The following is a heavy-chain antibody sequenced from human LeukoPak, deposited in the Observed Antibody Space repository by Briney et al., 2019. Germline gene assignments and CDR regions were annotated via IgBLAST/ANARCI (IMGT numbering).Heavy chain of an antibody. J-gene: IGHJ6*02. D-gene: IGHD6-6*01. Sequence: PGGSLRLSCAASGFTFSNYAMSWVRQAPGKGLEWVSAISGSGGSTNYADPVKGRFTISRDNAKNSLYLQMNSLRAEDTAVYYCARNTVLGYYYGMDVWGQGTTVTVSS. CDR1: GFTFSNYA. V-gene: IGHV3-23*01. CDR3: ARNTVLGYYYGMDV. CDR2: ISGSGGST.